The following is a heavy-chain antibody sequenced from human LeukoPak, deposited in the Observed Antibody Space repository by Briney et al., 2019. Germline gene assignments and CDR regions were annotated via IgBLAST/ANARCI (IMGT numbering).Heavy chain of an antibody. V-gene: IGHV5-51*01. D-gene: IGHD6-13*01. CDR1: GYSFTSYW. Sequence: GESLKISCKGSGYSFTSYWIVWVRQMPGKGLEWMGIIYPGDSDTRYSPSFQGQVTISADKSISTAYLQWSSLKASDTAMYYCARHLGIAAAGRYYYYYYMDVWGKGTTVTVSS. CDR3: ARHLGIAAAGRYYYYYYMDV. J-gene: IGHJ6*03. CDR2: IYPGDSDT.